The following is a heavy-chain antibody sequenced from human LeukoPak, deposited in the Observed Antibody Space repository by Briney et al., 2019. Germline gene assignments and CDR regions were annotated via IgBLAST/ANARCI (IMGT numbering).Heavy chain of an antibody. J-gene: IGHJ5*02. CDR3: ARDRPIRYLGFDP. CDR2: IIPTFGTA. V-gene: IGHV1-69*13. Sequence: ASVKVSCKASGGTFSSYAISWVRQAPGQGLEWMGGIIPTFGTANYAQKFQGRVTITADESTSTAYMELSSLRSEDTAVYYCARDRPIRYLGFDPWGQGTLVTVSS. D-gene: IGHD3-9*01. CDR1: GGTFSSYA.